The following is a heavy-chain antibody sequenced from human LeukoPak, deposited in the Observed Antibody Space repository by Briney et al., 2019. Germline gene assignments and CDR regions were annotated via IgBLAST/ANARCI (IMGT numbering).Heavy chain of an antibody. CDR3: ARGGGLDV. V-gene: IGHV3-7*03. Sequence: GGSLRLSCAASGFTFSSYWMNWARQAPGKGLEWVASINHNGNVNYYVDSVKGRFTISRDNAKNSLYLQMSNLRVEDTAVYFCARGGGLDVWGQGATVTVSS. CDR2: INHNGNVN. J-gene: IGHJ6*02. CDR1: GFTFSSYW. D-gene: IGHD3-16*01.